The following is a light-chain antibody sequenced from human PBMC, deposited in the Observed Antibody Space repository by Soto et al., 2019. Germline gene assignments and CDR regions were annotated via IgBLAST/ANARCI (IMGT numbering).Light chain of an antibody. CDR3: SSYTSASNVI. CDR1: SRDVGNYNY. V-gene: IGLV2-14*03. Sequence: QSALTQPASVSGSLGPSITISCTGPSRDVGNYNYVSWYQHHTGRAPKLVIYDVNNRPAGISNRFSGSNSDNTASLIIFGLQAEDEAEYYCSSYTSASNVIFGGGTKLTVL. J-gene: IGLJ2*01. CDR2: DVN.